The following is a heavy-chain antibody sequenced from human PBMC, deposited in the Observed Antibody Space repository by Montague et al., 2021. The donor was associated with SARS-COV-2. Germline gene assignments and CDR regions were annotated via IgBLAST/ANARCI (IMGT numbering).Heavy chain of an antibody. CDR1: GGSISSYY. Sequence: SETLSLTCTVSGGSISSYYWSWIRQPPGKGLEWIGYIDYSGSTNYNPSLKSRVTISVDTSKNQFSLKLSSVTAADTAVYYCARGRQHFNMIVVVMTGGEYYFDYWGQGTLVTVSS. CDR2: IDYSGST. CDR3: ARGRQHFNMIVVVMTGGEYYFDY. D-gene: IGHD3-22*01. V-gene: IGHV4-59*08. J-gene: IGHJ4*02.